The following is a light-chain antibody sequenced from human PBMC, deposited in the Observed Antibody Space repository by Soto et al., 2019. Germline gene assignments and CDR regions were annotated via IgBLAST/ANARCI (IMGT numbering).Light chain of an antibody. V-gene: IGKV1D-13*01. CDR3: QQFYDYPLT. CDR1: RAISTL. Sequence: AIQLTQSPSSLSASVGDRVIITCRASRAISTLFAWYQQMPGKAPKLLIYDASTLESGVPSRFSCSGSGTAFTLTISSLQPEDFATYYCQQFYDYPLTFSGGTKVEIK. J-gene: IGKJ4*01. CDR2: DAS.